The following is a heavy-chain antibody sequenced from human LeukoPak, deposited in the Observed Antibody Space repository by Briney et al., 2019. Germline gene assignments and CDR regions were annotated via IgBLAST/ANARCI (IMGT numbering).Heavy chain of an antibody. CDR3: ARDPVPDYDFWSGYYSFDY. D-gene: IGHD3-3*01. CDR2: INTNTGNP. J-gene: IGHJ4*02. Sequence: ASVKVSCKASGYTFTSYAMNWVRQAPGQGLEWMGWINTNTGNPTYAQGFTGRFVFSLDTSVSTAYLQISSLKAEDTAVYYCARDPVPDYDFWSGYYSFDYWGQGTLVTVSS. CDR1: GYTFTSYA. V-gene: IGHV7-4-1*02.